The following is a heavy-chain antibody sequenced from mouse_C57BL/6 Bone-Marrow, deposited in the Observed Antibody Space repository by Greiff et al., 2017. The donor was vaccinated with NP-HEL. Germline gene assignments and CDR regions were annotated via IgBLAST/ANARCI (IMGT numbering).Heavy chain of an antibody. CDR2: IYPGGGYT. CDR1: GYTFTNYW. V-gene: IGHV1-63*01. CDR3: ARDGSSPYAMDY. Sequence: QVQLKQSGAELVRPGTSVKMSCKASGYTFTNYWIGWAKQRPGHGLEWIGDIYPGGGYTNYNQKFKGKATLTVDQSSSTAYMQLNSLTSEDSAVYYCARDGSSPYAMDYWGQGTSVTVSS. D-gene: IGHD1-1*01. J-gene: IGHJ4*01.